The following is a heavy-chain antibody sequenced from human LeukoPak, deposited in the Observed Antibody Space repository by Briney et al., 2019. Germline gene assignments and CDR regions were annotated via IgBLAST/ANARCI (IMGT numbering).Heavy chain of an antibody. Sequence: SQTLSLTCTVSGGSISSGGYYWSWIRQHPGKGLEWIGYIYYSGSTYYNPSLKSRVTISVDTSKNQSSLKLSSVTAADTAVYYCARVSRLAEAYYYDSSGYSDYWGQGTLVTVSS. CDR1: GGSISSGGYY. V-gene: IGHV4-31*03. D-gene: IGHD3-22*01. CDR2: IYYSGST. J-gene: IGHJ4*02. CDR3: ARVSRLAEAYYYDSSGYSDY.